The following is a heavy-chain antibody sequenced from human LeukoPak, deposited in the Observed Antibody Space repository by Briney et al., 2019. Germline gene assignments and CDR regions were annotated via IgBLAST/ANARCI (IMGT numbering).Heavy chain of an antibody. CDR2: IIPILGIA. CDR1: GGTFSSYA. V-gene: IGHV1-69*04. D-gene: IGHD5-24*01. J-gene: IGHJ4*02. CDR3: ARKAGDGYNSYYFDY. Sequence: SVKVSCKASGGTFSSYAISWVRQAPGQGLAWMGRIIPILGIANYAQKFQGRVTITADKSTSTAYMELSSLRSEDTAVYYCARKAGDGYNSYYFDYWGQGTLVTVSS.